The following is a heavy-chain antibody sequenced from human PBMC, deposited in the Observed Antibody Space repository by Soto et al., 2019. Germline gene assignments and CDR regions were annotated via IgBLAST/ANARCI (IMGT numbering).Heavy chain of an antibody. CDR2: ISSSSSYI. V-gene: IGHV3-21*01. D-gene: IGHD6-13*01. Sequence: GGSLRLSCAASGFTFSSYSMNWVRQAPGKGLEWVSSISSSSSYIYYADSVKGRFTISRDNAKNSLYLQMNSLRAEDTAVYYCARGMSWYVSSFLSWGQGTLVTVSS. CDR1: GFTFSSYS. J-gene: IGHJ5*02. CDR3: ARGMSWYVSSFLS.